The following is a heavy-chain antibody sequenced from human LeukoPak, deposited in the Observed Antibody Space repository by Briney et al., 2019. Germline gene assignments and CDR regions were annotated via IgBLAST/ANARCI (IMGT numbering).Heavy chain of an antibody. CDR3: ARDTRTLYYDSSGYYYSNWFDP. CDR1: GGSIRSYY. CDR2: IYYSGST. V-gene: IGHV4-59*01. D-gene: IGHD3-22*01. J-gene: IGHJ5*02. Sequence: PSETLSLTCTVSGGSIRSYYWSWIRQPPGKGLEWIGYIYYSGSTNYNPSLKSRVTISVDTSKNQFSLKLSSVTAADTAVYYCARDTRTLYYDSSGYYYSNWFDPWGQGTLVTVSS.